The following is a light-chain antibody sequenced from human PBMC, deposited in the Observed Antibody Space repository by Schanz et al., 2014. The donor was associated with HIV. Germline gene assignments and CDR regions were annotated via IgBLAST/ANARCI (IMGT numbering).Light chain of an antibody. CDR1: QSISSW. Sequence: DIQMTQSPSTLSASVGDRVTITCRASQSISSWLAWFQQKPGKAPKLLIYQASFLESGVPSRFSGSGSGTEFTLTISSLQPDDFATYYCQQYNSYSYTFGQGTKLEIK. J-gene: IGKJ2*01. CDR2: QAS. CDR3: QQYNSYSYT. V-gene: IGKV1-5*03.